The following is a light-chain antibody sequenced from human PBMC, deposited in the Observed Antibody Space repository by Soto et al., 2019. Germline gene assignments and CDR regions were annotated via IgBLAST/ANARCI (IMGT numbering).Light chain of an antibody. J-gene: IGLJ1*01. CDR1: SSNIGSNY. CDR3: AAWDDSLSGGV. Sequence: SVLTQPPSASGTPGQRVTISCSGSSSNIGSNYVYWYQQLPGTAPKLLIYRNNQRPSGVPDRFSGSKSGTSASLAISGLRSEDEAVYYCAAWDDSLSGGVFGTGTKVTVL. CDR2: RNN. V-gene: IGLV1-47*01.